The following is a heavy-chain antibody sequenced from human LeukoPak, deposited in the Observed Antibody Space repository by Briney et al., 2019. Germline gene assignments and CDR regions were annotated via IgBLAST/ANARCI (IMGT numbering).Heavy chain of an antibody. Sequence: GGSLRLSCAASGFTFSSYAMSWVRQARGEGLEWVSAISASGGGTYYADSVKGRFTISRDNSKNTVYLQMNSLRADDTAVYYCAKAESLFGSGFQVWGQGTLVTVSS. V-gene: IGHV3-23*01. J-gene: IGHJ4*02. CDR1: GFTFSSYA. CDR2: ISASGGGT. CDR3: AKAESLFGSGFQV. D-gene: IGHD6-19*01.